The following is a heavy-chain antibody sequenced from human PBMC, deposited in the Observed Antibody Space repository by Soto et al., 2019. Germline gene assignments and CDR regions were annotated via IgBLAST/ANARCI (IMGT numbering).Heavy chain of an antibody. Sequence: GGSLRLSCAASGFTFSSYAMSWVRQAPGKGLEWVSAISGSGGSTYSADSVKGQFTISRDNSKNTLYLQMNSLRAEDTAVYYGAKDMAARPMNYYYDMDVWGKGTTVTVSS. CDR3: AKDMAARPMNYYYDMDV. D-gene: IGHD6-6*01. CDR2: ISGSGGST. J-gene: IGHJ6*03. V-gene: IGHV3-23*01. CDR1: GFTFSSYA.